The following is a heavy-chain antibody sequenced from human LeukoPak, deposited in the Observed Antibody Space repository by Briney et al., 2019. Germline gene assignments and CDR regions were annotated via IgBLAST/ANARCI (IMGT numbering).Heavy chain of an antibody. J-gene: IGHJ3*02. V-gene: IGHV1-46*01. CDR1: GYTFTTYH. CDR3: ARDHANGRPDAYDI. Sequence: TSVKVSCKASGYTFTTYHIHWARQAPGQGLEWMGEVHPVTGGTNYAQRVQGRVTMTRDTSTNTVSMEPSSLRSEEPAVYLCARDHANGRPDAYDIWGQGTMVTVSS. D-gene: IGHD1-26*01. CDR2: VHPVTGGT.